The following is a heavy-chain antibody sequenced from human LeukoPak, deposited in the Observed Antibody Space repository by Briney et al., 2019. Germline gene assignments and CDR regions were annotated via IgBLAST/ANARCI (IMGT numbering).Heavy chain of an antibody. D-gene: IGHD3-16*01. V-gene: IGHV3-7*01. CDR1: GFTLSSYW. CDR3: ASDEYAVPGGDY. J-gene: IGHJ4*02. CDR2: IKQDGSEK. Sequence: GGSLRLSCAASGFTLSSYWMSWVRQAPGKGLEWVANIKQDGSEKHYVDSVKGRFTISRDNAKNSLYMQMNSLRAEDTAVYYCASDEYAVPGGDYWGQGTLVTVSS.